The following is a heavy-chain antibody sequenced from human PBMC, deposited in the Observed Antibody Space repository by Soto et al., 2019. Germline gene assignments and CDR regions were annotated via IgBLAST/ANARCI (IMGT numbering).Heavy chain of an antibody. Sequence: QVQLVQSGAEVKKPGSSVMVACKASGYTFRDYDINWVRQASGQGLEWMGWMNPNSGNTAYAQKFQGRVTMTGDTSVNTAYMELTYLTSEDTAVYYCARRARIGRQLWLPFDSWAQGNLVTVSS. V-gene: IGHV1-8*01. CDR1: GYTFRDYD. CDR3: ARRARIGRQLWLPFDS. J-gene: IGHJ4*02. D-gene: IGHD5-18*01. CDR2: MNPNSGNT.